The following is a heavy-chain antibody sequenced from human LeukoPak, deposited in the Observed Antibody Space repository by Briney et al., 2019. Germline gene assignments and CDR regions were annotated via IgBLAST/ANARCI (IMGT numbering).Heavy chain of an antibody. Sequence: SETLSLTCAVYGGSFSGYYWSWMRQPPGKGLEWIGEINHSGSTNYNPSLKSRVTISVDTSKNQFSLKLSSVTAADTAVYYCARGRPYCGGDCYFNFYYYYYMDVWGKGTTVTVSS. CDR1: GGSFSGYY. CDR3: ARGRPYCGGDCYFNFYYYYYMDV. J-gene: IGHJ6*03. CDR2: INHSGST. D-gene: IGHD2-21*02. V-gene: IGHV4-34*01.